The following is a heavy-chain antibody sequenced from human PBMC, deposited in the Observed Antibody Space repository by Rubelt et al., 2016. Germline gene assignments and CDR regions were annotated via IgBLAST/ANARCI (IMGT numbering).Heavy chain of an antibody. CDR3: ARATRGFDFGHGYYYGMDV. J-gene: IGHJ6*02. V-gene: IGHV4-34*01. CDR2: INHSGSI. D-gene: IGHD5-12*01. Sequence: ESLRLSCAASGFPFSTYAMSWVRQAPGKGLEWIGEINHSGSINYNPSLKTRVTISVDTSENQFFLKLTSVTAADTALYYCARATRGFDFGHGYYYGMDVWGQGTTVTVSS. CDR1: GFPFSTYA.